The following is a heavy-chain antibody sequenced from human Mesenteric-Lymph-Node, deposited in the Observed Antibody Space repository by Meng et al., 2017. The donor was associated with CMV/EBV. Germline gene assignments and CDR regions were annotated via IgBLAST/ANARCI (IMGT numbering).Heavy chain of an antibody. J-gene: IGHJ4*02. CDR1: GFAFSSYW. Sequence: GESLKISCTVSGFAFSSYWMSWVRQAPGKGLEWVANIKQDGSETYYVDSVKGRFTISRDNAKNSLYLQMNTLRAEDTAVYYCARDRGQDLWSGYYTTPRTFYFDYWGQGTVVTVPQ. CDR3: ARDRGQDLWSGYYTTPRTFYFDY. V-gene: IGHV3-7*01. D-gene: IGHD3-3*01. CDR2: IKQDGSET.